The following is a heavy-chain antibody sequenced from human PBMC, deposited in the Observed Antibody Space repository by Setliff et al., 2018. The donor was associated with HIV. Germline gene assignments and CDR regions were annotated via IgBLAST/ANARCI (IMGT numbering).Heavy chain of an antibody. CDR3: ARVGSYWSTFDY. V-gene: IGHV7-4-1*02. J-gene: IGHJ4*02. CDR2: LNTETGNS. CDR1: GYTLTTYG. Sequence: ASVKVSCKASGYTLTTYGISWVRQAPGQGLQWMGWLNTETGNSMYAQGFRGRFVFSLDTSVSTTYLQINSLKAEDTAMYYCARVGSYWSTFDYWGQGALVTVSS. D-gene: IGHD1-26*01.